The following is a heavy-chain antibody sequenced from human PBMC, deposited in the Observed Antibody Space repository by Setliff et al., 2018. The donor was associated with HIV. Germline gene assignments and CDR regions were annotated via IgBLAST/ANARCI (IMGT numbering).Heavy chain of an antibody. CDR1: GYTLTEFF. D-gene: IGHD6-13*01. Sequence: ASVKVSCKVSGYTLTEFFIHWVRQAPGKGLEWMGGFDPEDGERIYAQKFQGRVTMTEDTSTDTAYMELSSLKSEDTAVYYCVVAAAGTSSYYWGQGTLVTVSS. CDR3: VVAAAGTSSYY. CDR2: FDPEDGER. V-gene: IGHV1-24*01. J-gene: IGHJ4*02.